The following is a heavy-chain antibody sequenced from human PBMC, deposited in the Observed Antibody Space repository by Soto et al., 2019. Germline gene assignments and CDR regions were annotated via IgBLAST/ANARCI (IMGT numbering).Heavy chain of an antibody. CDR2: IYPGDSDT. Sequence: PGESLKISCKSSGYSFTSYWIAWVRQMPGKGLEWMGIIYPGDSDTRYSPSFQGQVTISVDKSISTAYLQWSSLKASDTAIYYCAKRGKESTRSFWFDPWGQGTLVTVPS. D-gene: IGHD2-2*01. V-gene: IGHV5-51*01. CDR3: AKRGKESTRSFWFDP. J-gene: IGHJ5*02. CDR1: GYSFTSYW.